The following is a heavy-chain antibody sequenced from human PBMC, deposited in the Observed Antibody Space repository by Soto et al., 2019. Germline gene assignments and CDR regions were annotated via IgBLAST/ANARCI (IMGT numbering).Heavy chain of an antibody. D-gene: IGHD3-9*01. J-gene: IGHJ4*02. CDR2: IYPGDSDT. CDR3: ARLTEYDILTGYSAYFDY. CDR1: GYSFTSYW. V-gene: IGHV5-51*01. Sequence: GESLKISCKGSGYSFTSYWIGWVRQMPGKGLEWMGIIYPGDSDTRYSPSFQGQVTISADKSISTAYLQWSSLKASDTAMYYFARLTEYDILTGYSAYFDYWGQGSLVTVSS.